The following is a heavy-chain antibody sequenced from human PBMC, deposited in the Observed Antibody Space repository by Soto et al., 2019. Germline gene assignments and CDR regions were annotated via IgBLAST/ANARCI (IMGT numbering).Heavy chain of an antibody. Sequence: GRSLRVCCGASGLTFSTYSMHRVSQATGKGLEWVAVISYNGDQKYYGDSVKGRFTISRDNSKNTLYLRMNSLTAEDTAVYFCAREERAAAVYYLDHWGQGTLLTVSS. V-gene: IGHV3-30-3*01. J-gene: IGHJ4*02. CDR3: AREERAAAVYYLDH. CDR1: GLTFSTYS. CDR2: ISYNGDQK. D-gene: IGHD6-13*01.